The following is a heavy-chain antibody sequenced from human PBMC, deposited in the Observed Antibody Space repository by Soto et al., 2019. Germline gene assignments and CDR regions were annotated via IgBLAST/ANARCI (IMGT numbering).Heavy chain of an antibody. CDR2: IHSDGTI. V-gene: IGHV3-48*03. J-gene: IGHJ4*02. Sequence: EVQLVESGGGLVQPGGSLRLSCAASGFTFTSYEMNWVRQAPGKGLEWMSYIHSDGTIYYADSVKGRFTISSDNAKTSLYLQMNSLRAEDTAVYYCSRALTMVRGYLYFNNWGQGTLVTVSS. D-gene: IGHD3-10*01. CDR3: SRALTMVRGYLYFNN. CDR1: GFTFTSYE.